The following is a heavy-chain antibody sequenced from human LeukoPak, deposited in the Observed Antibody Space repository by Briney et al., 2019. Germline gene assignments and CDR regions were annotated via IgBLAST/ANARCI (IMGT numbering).Heavy chain of an antibody. J-gene: IGHJ4*02. Sequence: VGSLRLSCAASGFTFSSYSMNWVRQAPGKGLEWVSSISSSSGSIYYADSVKGRFTISRDDAKNSLYLQMNSLRVEDTAVYYCARDWNYFSCWGQGTLVTVSS. V-gene: IGHV3-21*01. CDR2: ISSSSGSI. D-gene: IGHD1-1*01. CDR3: ARDWNYFSC. CDR1: GFTFSSYS.